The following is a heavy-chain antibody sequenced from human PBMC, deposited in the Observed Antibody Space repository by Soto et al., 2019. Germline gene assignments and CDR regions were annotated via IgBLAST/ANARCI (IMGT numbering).Heavy chain of an antibody. D-gene: IGHD5-12*01. CDR1: GGSITSYY. CDR2: IYYSGST. J-gene: IGHJ4*02. V-gene: IGHV4-59*08. CDR3: ARQVTTIYYYFDY. Sequence: SETRSLTCTVSGGSITSYYWSWIRQPPGKGLEWIGFIYYSGSTSYNPSLKSRVSISVDTSKSQFSLKLSSVTAADTAVYYCARQVTTIYYYFDYWGQGALVTVS.